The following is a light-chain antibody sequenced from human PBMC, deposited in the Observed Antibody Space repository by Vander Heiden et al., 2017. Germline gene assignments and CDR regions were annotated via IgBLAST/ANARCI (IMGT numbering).Light chain of an antibody. V-gene: IGKV1-5*03. CDR3: QQDNSFSET. Sequence: DIQMTQSPSTLPASIGDRVTITCRASQSFTTWLAWYQQKPGKAPKLLIHRASTLESGVPSRFSGSGSGTEFTLTISSLQPDDFATYYCQQDNSFSETFGQGTKVEIK. CDR2: RAS. J-gene: IGKJ1*01. CDR1: QSFTTW.